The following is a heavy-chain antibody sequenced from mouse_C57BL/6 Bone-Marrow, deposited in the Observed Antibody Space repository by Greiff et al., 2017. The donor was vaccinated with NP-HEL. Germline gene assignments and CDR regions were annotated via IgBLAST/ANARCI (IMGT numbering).Heavy chain of an antibody. CDR1: GYTFTDYY. CDR2: INPNNGGT. V-gene: IGHV1-26*01. D-gene: IGHD1-1*01. Sequence: EVQLQQSGPELVKPGASVKISCKASGYTFTDYYMNWVKQSHGKSLEWIGDINPNNGGTSYNQKFKGKATLTVDKSSSTAYMELRSLTSEDSAVYYCARSFYYYGSSYVGWYFDVWGTGTTVTVSS. CDR3: ARSFYYYGSSYVGWYFDV. J-gene: IGHJ1*03.